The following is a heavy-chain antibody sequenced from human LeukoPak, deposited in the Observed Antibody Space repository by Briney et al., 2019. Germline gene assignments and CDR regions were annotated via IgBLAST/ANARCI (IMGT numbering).Heavy chain of an antibody. CDR1: GFTFSDYY. Sequence: KPGGSLRLSCAASGFTFSDYYMSWIRQAPGKGLEWVSYISSSGSTIYYADSVKGRFTIFRDNAKNSLYLQMNSLRAEDTAVYYCASLAGSGSYYKSGFDYWGQGTLVTVSS. CDR2: ISSSGSTI. CDR3: ASLAGSGSYYKSGFDY. D-gene: IGHD3-10*01. J-gene: IGHJ4*02. V-gene: IGHV3-11*04.